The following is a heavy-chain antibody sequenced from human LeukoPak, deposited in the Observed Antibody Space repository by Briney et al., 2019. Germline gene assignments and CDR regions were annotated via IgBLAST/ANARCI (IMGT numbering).Heavy chain of an antibody. CDR1: GYTFTSYG. CDR2: ISVYNGNT. V-gene: IGHV1-18*01. CDR3: ARVHERWRLKN. D-gene: IGHD5-24*01. Sequence: ASVKVSCKASGYTFTSYGISWVRQPPGQGLEGMGWISVYNGNTNYAQKLQGRVTMTTDTATSTAYMELRSLRSDDTAVYYCARVHERWRLKNWGQGTLVTVSS. J-gene: IGHJ4*02.